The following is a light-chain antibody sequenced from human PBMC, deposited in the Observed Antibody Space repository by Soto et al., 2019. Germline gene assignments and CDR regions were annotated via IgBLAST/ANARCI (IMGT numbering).Light chain of an antibody. CDR3: QQYNSYWT. CDR2: KAS. V-gene: IGKV1-5*03. Sequence: DIQMTQSPSTLSASVGDRVTITCRASHSISTWLAWYQQKPGKAPKLLIYKASSLESGVPSRFSGSGSGTEFTLTISSLQPDDFATYYCQQYNSYWTFGQGTMVEIK. CDR1: HSISTW. J-gene: IGKJ1*01.